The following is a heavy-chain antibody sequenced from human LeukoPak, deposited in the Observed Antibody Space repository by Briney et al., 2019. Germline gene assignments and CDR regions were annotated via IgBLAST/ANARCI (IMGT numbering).Heavy chain of an antibody. Sequence: ASVKVSCKASGYMFTGYYIHWMKEAPGQGLEWMGWINPYNGGTDYAQEFRGRVTMTRDTSISTVYMELSSLKSDDTAVYFCARRLSTRPHAHAHYFDAWGQGTPVTVS. D-gene: IGHD6-6*01. J-gene: IGHJ4*02. CDR3: ARRLSTRPHAHAHYFDA. CDR2: INPYNGGT. CDR1: GYMFTGYY. V-gene: IGHV1-2*02.